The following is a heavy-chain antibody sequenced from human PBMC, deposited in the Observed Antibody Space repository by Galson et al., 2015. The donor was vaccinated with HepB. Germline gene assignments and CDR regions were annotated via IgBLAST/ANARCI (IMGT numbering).Heavy chain of an antibody. D-gene: IGHD3-22*01. V-gene: IGHV3-30*04. J-gene: IGHJ5*02. CDR3: ARDSRGRDTPHYYESWFDP. Sequence: SLRLSCAASGFTFSSSAVHWVRQAPGKGLEWVAVISYDGRSQIYADSVKGRFTISRDNSKNALFLQMNSLIAEDTAVYYCARDSRGRDTPHYYESWFDPWGQGTLVTVSS. CDR2: ISYDGRSQ. CDR1: GFTFSSSA.